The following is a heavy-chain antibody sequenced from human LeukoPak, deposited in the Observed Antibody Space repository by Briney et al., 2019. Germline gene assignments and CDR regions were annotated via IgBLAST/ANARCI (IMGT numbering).Heavy chain of an antibody. V-gene: IGHV4-39*07. J-gene: IGHJ3*02. CDR1: GGSISSSSYY. D-gene: IGHD6-19*01. CDR3: ARDPHSSGCYRGGAFDI. CDR2: NYYSGST. Sequence: SETLSLTCTVSGGSISSSSYYWGWIRQPPGKGLEWIGSNYYSGSTYYNPSLKSRVTISVDTSKNQFSLKLSSVTAADTAVYYCARDPHSSGCYRGGAFDIWGQGTMVTVSS.